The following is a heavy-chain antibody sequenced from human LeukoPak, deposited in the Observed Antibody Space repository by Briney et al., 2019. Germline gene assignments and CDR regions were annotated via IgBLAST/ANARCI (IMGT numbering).Heavy chain of an antibody. CDR3: AKDNNWDPYYFDY. V-gene: IGHV3-9*01. D-gene: IGHD1-20*01. CDR1: GFTVSSNY. CDR2: ISWNSGSI. J-gene: IGHJ4*02. Sequence: PGGSLRLSCAASGFTVSSNYMSWVRQAPGKGLEWVSGISWNSGSIGYADSVKGRFTISRDNAKNSLYLQMNSLRAEDTALYYCAKDNNWDPYYFDYWGQGTLVTVSS.